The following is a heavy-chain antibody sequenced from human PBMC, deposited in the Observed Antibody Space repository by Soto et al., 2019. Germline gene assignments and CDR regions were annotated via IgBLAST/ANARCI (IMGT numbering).Heavy chain of an antibody. CDR1: EVTVSDYA. V-gene: IGHV3-30*03. D-gene: IGHD3-3*01. CDR3: ARDLAPSGAGAFDI. Sequence: GGSLRSSCAASEVTVSDYAMDGVRQPPGKGLQWLAVISYDGNNKYYADSVEGRFTISRDNSKNTLYLQMNSLRAEDTAVYYCARDLAPSGAGAFDIWGQGTMVTVS. CDR2: ISYDGNNK. J-gene: IGHJ3*02.